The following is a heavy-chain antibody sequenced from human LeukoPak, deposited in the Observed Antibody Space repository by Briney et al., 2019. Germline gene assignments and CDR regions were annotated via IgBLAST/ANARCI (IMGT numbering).Heavy chain of an antibody. D-gene: IGHD2-2*01. CDR3: SRRPGEYQPLPFDY. CDR2: IYPGDSDT. CDR1: GYSITNYW. Sequence: GESLKISCNGSGYSITNYWIGWVRQMAGKGLEWMGIIYPGDSDTKYSTSFQGQVTISADKYISTAYLQCRSLKVSEPTMYYCSRRPGEYQPLPFDYWGQGTLVTVSS. V-gene: IGHV5-51*01. J-gene: IGHJ4*02.